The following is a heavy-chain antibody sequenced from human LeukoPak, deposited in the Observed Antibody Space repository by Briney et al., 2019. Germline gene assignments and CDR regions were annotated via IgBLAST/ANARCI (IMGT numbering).Heavy chain of an antibody. J-gene: IGHJ5*02. Sequence: ASVHVSCKASGYTLSSYGISWVRQAPGQGREWMGWIGAYNGNTNYAQKFQGRVTMTTDTSTSTAYMELRSLRSDDTAVYYCAREPLTGFGVVIIGAWFDPWGQGTLITVSS. V-gene: IGHV1-18*01. CDR3: AREPLTGFGVVIIGAWFDP. D-gene: IGHD3-3*01. CDR2: IGAYNGNT. CDR1: GYTLSSYG.